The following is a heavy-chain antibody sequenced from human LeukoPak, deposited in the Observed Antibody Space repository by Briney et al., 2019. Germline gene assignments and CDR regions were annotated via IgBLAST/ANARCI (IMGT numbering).Heavy chain of an antibody. Sequence: SETQSPTRTVAGVSVSPYCGGSVRHSPGKGLEWIGYIHHSGFTNYNPSLKSRVTISVDTSKRQFSLKLRSVTAADTAVYYCARVGDWNDLVFWGQGTLVTVSS. CDR3: ARVGDWNDLVF. CDR1: GVSVSPYC. J-gene: IGHJ4*02. D-gene: IGHD1-1*01. V-gene: IGHV4-59*02. CDR2: IHHSGFT.